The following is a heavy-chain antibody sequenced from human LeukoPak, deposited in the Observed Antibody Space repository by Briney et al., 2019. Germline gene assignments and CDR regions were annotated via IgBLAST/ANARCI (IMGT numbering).Heavy chain of an antibody. CDR2: ISSSGSTI. Sequence: GRSLRLSCAASGFTFSDYYMSWIRQAPGKGLEWVSYISSSGSTIYYADSVKGRFTISRDNAKNSLYLQMNSLRAEDTAVYYCARSGSYAEDAFDIWGQGTMVTVSS. J-gene: IGHJ3*02. V-gene: IGHV3-11*01. D-gene: IGHD1-26*01. CDR3: ARSGSYAEDAFDI. CDR1: GFTFSDYY.